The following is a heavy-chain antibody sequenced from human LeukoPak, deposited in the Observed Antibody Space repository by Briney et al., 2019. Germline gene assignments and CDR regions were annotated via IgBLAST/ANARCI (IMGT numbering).Heavy chain of an antibody. D-gene: IGHD3-9*01. V-gene: IGHV3-9*01. CDR3: ARAGQVLRYFDWSSYYYYYMDV. Sequence: PGGSLRLSCAASGFTFDDYAMHWVRQAPGKGLEWVSGISWNSGSIGYADSVKGRFTISRDNAKNSLYLQMNSLRAEDTAVYYCARAGQVLRYFDWSSYYYYYMDVWGKGTTVTISS. CDR1: GFTFDDYA. CDR2: ISWNSGSI. J-gene: IGHJ6*03.